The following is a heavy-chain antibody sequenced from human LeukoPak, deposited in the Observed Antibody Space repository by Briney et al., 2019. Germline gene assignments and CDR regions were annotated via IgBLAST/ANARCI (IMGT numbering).Heavy chain of an antibody. CDR1: GFIFSDYW. Sequence: GGSLRLSCAASGFIFSDYWMHWVRQAPGKGLVWVSRINTDGGFTRYADSVQGRFIISRDTAKNTLFLQMNSLRAEYTAVYYCAREAKVGGALQYWGQGILVTVSS. D-gene: IGHD1-26*01. J-gene: IGHJ4*02. CDR3: AREAKVGGALQY. CDR2: INTDGGFT. V-gene: IGHV3-74*01.